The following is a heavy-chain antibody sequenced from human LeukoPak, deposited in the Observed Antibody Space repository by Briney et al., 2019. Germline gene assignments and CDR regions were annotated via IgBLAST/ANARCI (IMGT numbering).Heavy chain of an antibody. J-gene: IGHJ6*03. Sequence: GGSLRLSCAASGFTFSIYWMSWVRQAPGKGLEWVANINQDGSQKYYVDSVKGRFTISRDNAKNSFFLQMNSLRAEDTAVYYCARSTYDFWSGYYYYYYMDVWGKGTTVTVSS. D-gene: IGHD3-3*01. CDR1: GFTFSIYW. CDR3: ARSTYDFWSGYYYYYYMDV. CDR2: INQDGSQK. V-gene: IGHV3-7*03.